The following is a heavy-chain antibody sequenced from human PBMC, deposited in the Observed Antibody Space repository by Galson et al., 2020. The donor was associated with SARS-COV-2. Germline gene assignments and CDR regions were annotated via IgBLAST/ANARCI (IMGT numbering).Heavy chain of an antibody. J-gene: IGHJ4*02. CDR3: AVSIIVAGGIDY. CDR2: VWSEGLHK. V-gene: IGHV3-33*01. CDR1: GFPFSTHA. D-gene: IGHD6-19*01. Sequence: GESLKISCAASGFPFSTHAMHWVRQGPGKGPEWVAVVWSEGLHKYYGDSVKGRFTIFRDNAKNTVDLQMNSLRVEDTAVYYCAVSIIVAGGIDYWGQGTLVTVSS.